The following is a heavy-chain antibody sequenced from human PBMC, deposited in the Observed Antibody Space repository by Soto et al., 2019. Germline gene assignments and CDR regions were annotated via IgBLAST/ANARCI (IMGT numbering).Heavy chain of an antibody. J-gene: IGHJ4*02. D-gene: IGHD3-22*01. CDR2: IIPIFGTA. V-gene: IGHV1-69*01. Sequence: QVQLVQSGAEVKKPGSSVKVSCKASGGTFSSYAISWVRQAPGQGLEWMGGIIPIFGTANYAQKFQGRVTITADESTSRAYMELSSLRSEDTAVYYCASQLYTLGGGDSSGYFGYWGQGTLVTVSS. CDR3: ASQLYTLGGGDSSGYFGY. CDR1: GGTFSSYA.